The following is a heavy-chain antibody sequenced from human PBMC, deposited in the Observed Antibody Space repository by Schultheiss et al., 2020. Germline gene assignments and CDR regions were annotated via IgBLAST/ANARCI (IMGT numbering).Heavy chain of an antibody. CDR2: ISSSSSTI. V-gene: IGHV3-48*01. J-gene: IGHJ6*02. CDR1: GFTFSSYS. D-gene: IGHD6-13*01. Sequence: GGSLRLSCAASGFTFSSYSMNWVRQAPGKGLEWVSYISSSSSTIYYADSVKGRFTISRDNAKNSLYLQMNSLRAEDTAVYYCARADHSSSWYYYYGMDVWGQGTTVTVSS. CDR3: ARADHSSSWYYYYGMDV.